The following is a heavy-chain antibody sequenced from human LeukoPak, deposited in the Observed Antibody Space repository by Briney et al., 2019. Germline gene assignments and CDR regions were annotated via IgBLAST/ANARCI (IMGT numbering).Heavy chain of an antibody. CDR2: IYPVDSDT. V-gene: IGHV5-51*01. CDR1: GCCFTTYW. Sequence: GAALEISCEGAGCCFTTYWIGWVRQVPGKGREGLVIIYPVDSDTRYSPSFQGQVTISADRSISTAYLQWSSLRASDTAMYYCARPTRGWSSFDYWGQGTLVTVSS. D-gene: IGHD6-19*01. J-gene: IGHJ4*02. CDR3: ARPTRGWSSFDY.